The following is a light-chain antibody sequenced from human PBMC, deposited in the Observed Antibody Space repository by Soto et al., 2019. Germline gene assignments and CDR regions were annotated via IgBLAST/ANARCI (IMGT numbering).Light chain of an antibody. Sequence: GDRVTITCRASQSISSWLAWYQQKPGKAPKFLTYDASSLESGVPSRFSGSESGADFTLTISSLRPDDFATFYCQQYKVYPYTFGQGTRL. CDR1: QSISSW. CDR3: QQYKVYPYT. V-gene: IGKV1-5*01. CDR2: DAS. J-gene: IGKJ2*01.